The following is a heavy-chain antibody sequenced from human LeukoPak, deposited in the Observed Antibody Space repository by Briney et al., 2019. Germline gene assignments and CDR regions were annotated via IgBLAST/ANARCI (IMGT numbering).Heavy chain of an antibody. CDR1: GGSISSYY. CDR2: IYSSGST. J-gene: IGHJ4*02. V-gene: IGHV3-53*05. D-gene: IGHD3-10*01. CDR3: AKEHLNYYGSGSYYTGGLDY. Sequence: ETLSLTCTVSGGSISSYYWSWIRQPPGKGLEWVSVIYSSGSTYYADSVKGRFTVSRDNAKNSLYLQMNSLRAEDMALYYCAKEHLNYYGSGSYYTGGLDYWGQGTLVTVSS.